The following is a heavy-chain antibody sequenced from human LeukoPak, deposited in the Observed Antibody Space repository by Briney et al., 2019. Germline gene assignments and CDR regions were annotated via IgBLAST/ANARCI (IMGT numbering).Heavy chain of an antibody. D-gene: IGHD3-10*01. J-gene: IGHJ4*02. CDR2: IYLGDSDT. V-gene: IGHV5-51*01. Sequence: GESLNFSCKASGYIFTSYRIGWVRQLPGRGLWWVGIIYLGDSDTRSSPPLQGQATTSAEKSISTAYQQWSSLKASDTAMYYCARGLYDSGSYYPFDLWGQGTLVTVSS. CDR3: ARGLYDSGSYYPFDL. CDR1: GYIFTSYR.